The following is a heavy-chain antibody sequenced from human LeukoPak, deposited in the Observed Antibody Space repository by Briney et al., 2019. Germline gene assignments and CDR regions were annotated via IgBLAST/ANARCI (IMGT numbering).Heavy chain of an antibody. J-gene: IGHJ1*01. Sequence: ASVKVSCKASGYTFTSYYMHWVRQAPGQGLEWMGIINPSGGSTSYAQKFQGRVTMTRDTSTSTVYMELSSLRSEDTAVYYCAKDTLSIAVAGTAEGEYFQHWGQGTLVTVSS. CDR2: INPSGGST. CDR1: GYTFTSYY. D-gene: IGHD6-19*01. CDR3: AKDTLSIAVAGTAEGEYFQH. V-gene: IGHV1-46*01.